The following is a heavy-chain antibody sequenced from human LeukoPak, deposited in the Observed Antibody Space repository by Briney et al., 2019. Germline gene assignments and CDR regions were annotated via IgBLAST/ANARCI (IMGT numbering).Heavy chain of an antibody. CDR1: GGTFSSYA. Sequence: SVKVSCKASGGTFSSYAISWVRQAPGQGLEWMGRIIPIFGTANYAQKFQGRVTITTDESTSTAYMELSSLRSEDTAVYYCARGDIVVVPAATVPRGSMHYFDYWGQGTLVTVSS. J-gene: IGHJ4*02. D-gene: IGHD2-2*01. V-gene: IGHV1-69*05. CDR3: ARGDIVVVPAATVPRGSMHYFDY. CDR2: IIPIFGTA.